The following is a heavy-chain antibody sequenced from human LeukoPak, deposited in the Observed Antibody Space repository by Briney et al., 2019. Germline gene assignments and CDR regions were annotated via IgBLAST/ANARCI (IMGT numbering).Heavy chain of an antibody. CDR3: ARRGGIAARRIYYYYMDV. Sequence: SETLSLTCTVSGGSISSYYWSWIRQPAGKGLEWIGRIYTSGSTNYNPSLKSRVTISVDTSKNQFSLKLSSVTAADTAVYYCARRGGIAARRIYYYYMDVWGKGTTVTVSS. V-gene: IGHV4-4*07. CDR2: IYTSGST. D-gene: IGHD6-6*01. J-gene: IGHJ6*03. CDR1: GGSISSYY.